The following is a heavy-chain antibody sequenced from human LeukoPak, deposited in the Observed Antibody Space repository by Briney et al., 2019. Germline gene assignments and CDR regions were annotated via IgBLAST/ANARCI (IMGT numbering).Heavy chain of an antibody. J-gene: IGHJ4*02. CDR3: AKDPRSGGRLPFDY. D-gene: IGHD2-15*01. CDR1: GFTFSSYA. V-gene: IGHV3-23*01. Sequence: PGGSLRLSCAASGFTFSSYAMSWVRQAPGKGLEWVSAISGSGGSTYYADSVKGRFTISRDNSKNTPYLQMNSLIAEDTAVYYCAKDPRSGGRLPFDYWGQGTLVTVSS. CDR2: ISGSGGST.